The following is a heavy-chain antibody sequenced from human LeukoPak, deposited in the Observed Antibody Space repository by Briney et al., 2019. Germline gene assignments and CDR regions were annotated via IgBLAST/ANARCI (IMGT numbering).Heavy chain of an antibody. D-gene: IGHD5-12*01. V-gene: IGHV4-30-4*08. J-gene: IGHJ4*02. Sequence: SQTLSLTCTVSGGSISSGDYYWSWIRQPPGKGLEWIGYIYYSGSTYYNPSLKSRVTISVDTSKNQFSLKLSSVTAADTAVYYRARGGGYDPGRFDYWGQGTLVTVSS. CDR2: IYYSGST. CDR3: ARGGGYDPGRFDY. CDR1: GGSISSGDYY.